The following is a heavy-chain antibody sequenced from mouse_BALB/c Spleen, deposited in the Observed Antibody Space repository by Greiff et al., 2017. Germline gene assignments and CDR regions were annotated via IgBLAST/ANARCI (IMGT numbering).Heavy chain of an antibody. Sequence: EVKLVESGGGLVQPKGSLKLSCAASGFTFNTYAMNWVRQAPGKGLEWVARIRSKSNNYATYYADSVKDRFTISRDDSQSMLYLQMNNLKTEDTAMYYCVRQYDYWFAYWGQGTLVTVSA. CDR1: GFTFNTYA. J-gene: IGHJ3*01. CDR2: IRSKSNNYAT. D-gene: IGHD2-4*01. V-gene: IGHV10-1*02. CDR3: VRQYDYWFAY.